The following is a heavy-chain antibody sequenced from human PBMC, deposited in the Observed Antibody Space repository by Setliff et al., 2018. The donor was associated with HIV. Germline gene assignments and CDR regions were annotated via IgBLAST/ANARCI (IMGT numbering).Heavy chain of an antibody. V-gene: IGHV4-39*01. CDR3: ARPVGPYYDFWSGFQVWFDP. CDR1: GGSIRSRDNY. Sequence: PSETLSLTCTVSGGSIRSRDNYWGWIRQPPGKGLEWIGHIYYSGTTYYNPSLKSRVSISVDASKNQFSLKLSSVTAADTAVYYCARPVGPYYDFWSGFQVWFDPWGQGTLVTVSS. D-gene: IGHD3-3*01. J-gene: IGHJ5*02. CDR2: IYYSGTT.